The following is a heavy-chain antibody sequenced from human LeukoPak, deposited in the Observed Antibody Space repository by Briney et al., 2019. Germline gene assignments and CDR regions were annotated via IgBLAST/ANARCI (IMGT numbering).Heavy chain of an antibody. CDR1: GGSISSYY. J-gene: IGHJ4*02. CDR3: ARDGLGYCSGGSCPPDY. V-gene: IGHV4-59*01. Sequence: SETLSLTCTVSGGSISSYYWSWIRQPPGKGLEWIGYIYYSGSTNYNPSLKSRVTISVDTSKNQFSLKLSSVTAADTAVYYCARDGLGYCSGGSCPPDYWGQGTLVTVSS. CDR2: IYYSGST. D-gene: IGHD2-15*01.